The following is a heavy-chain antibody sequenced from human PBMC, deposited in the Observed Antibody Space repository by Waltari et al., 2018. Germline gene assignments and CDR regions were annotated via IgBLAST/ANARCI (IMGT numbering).Heavy chain of an antibody. D-gene: IGHD7-27*01. J-gene: IGHJ4*02. CDR1: GFVFSDLN. V-gene: IGHV3-21*06. CDR3: ARDVGLGKPDY. Sequence: EVQLVESGGGPVKPGGSLRLSCAASGFVFSDLNMIWVRQAPGKGLEWVSFISRSGSNSYYADSVNGRFTISRDNDKNTLFLQMDSLTAEDTAVYYCARDVGLGKPDYWGQGTLVTVSS. CDR2: ISRSGSNS.